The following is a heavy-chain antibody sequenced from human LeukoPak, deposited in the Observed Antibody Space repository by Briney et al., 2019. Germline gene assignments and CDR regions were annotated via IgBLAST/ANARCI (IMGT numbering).Heavy chain of an antibody. J-gene: IGHJ4*02. CDR2: ISGSSSYI. CDR1: GFIFNSHS. V-gene: IGHV3-21*01. CDR3: ARDLLGWELHYFDY. Sequence: GGSLRLSCAASGFIFNSHSMNWVRQAPGKGLEWVSSISGSSSYIYYADSVKGRFSISRDNAKNSLYLQMNSLRAEDTAVYYCARDLLGWELHYFDYWGQGTLVTVSS. D-gene: IGHD1-26*01.